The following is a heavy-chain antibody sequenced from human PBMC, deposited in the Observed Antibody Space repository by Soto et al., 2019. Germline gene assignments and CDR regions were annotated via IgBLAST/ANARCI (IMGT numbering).Heavy chain of an antibody. V-gene: IGHV4-31*03. CDR3: ARDLEGRNGAFDI. CDR2: IYYSGST. J-gene: IGHJ3*02. D-gene: IGHD1-1*01. Sequence: SETLSLTCTVSGGSISSGGYYWSWIRQHPGKGLEWIGYIYYSGSTYYNPSLKSRVTISVDTSKNQFSLKLSSVTAADTAVYYCARDLEGRNGAFDIWGQGTMVTVSS. CDR1: GGSISSGGYY.